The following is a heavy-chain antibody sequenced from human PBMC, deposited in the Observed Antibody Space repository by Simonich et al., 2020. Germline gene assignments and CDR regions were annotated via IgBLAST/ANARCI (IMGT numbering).Heavy chain of an antibody. CDR3: ARLAPGYSGSYPEYFQH. Sequence: QLQLQESGPGLVKPSETLSLTCTVSGYSLSSGYYWGWIRQPPGKGLEWIGSIYHSGRTYHNPSLKGRVTISVDTSKNQFSLKLSSVTAADTAVYYCARLAPGYSGSYPEYFQHWGQGTLVTVSS. D-gene: IGHD1-26*01. CDR2: IYHSGRT. V-gene: IGHV4-38-2*02. CDR1: GYSLSSGYY. J-gene: IGHJ1*01.